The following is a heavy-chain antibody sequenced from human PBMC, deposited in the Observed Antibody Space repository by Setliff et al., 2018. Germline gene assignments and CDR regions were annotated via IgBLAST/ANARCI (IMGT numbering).Heavy chain of an antibody. CDR1: GDSLSGYY. CDR2: IMPGRDT. Sequence: PSETLSLTCAVYGDSLSGYYWSWIRQSPKKGLEWIGEIMPGRDTLYSPSLEGRVSMSVDTSKNQISLHRTSMTTADTALYYCTRGRQNYYYMDVWGKGTTVTVSS. J-gene: IGHJ6*03. V-gene: IGHV4-34*01. CDR3: TRGRQNYYYMDV.